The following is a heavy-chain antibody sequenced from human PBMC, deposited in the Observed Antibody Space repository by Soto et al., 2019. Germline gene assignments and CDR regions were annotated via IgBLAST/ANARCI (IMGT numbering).Heavy chain of an antibody. D-gene: IGHD5-12*01. CDR3: VRDAGWLGYYGMDV. Sequence: PSETLSLTCAVYGGSFSGYYWSWIRQPPGKGLEWIGEINHSGSTNYNPSLKSRVTISVDTSKNQFSLKLSSVTAADTAVYYCVRDAGWLGYYGMDVWGQGTTVTVSS. J-gene: IGHJ6*02. V-gene: IGHV4-34*01. CDR2: INHSGST. CDR1: GGSFSGYY.